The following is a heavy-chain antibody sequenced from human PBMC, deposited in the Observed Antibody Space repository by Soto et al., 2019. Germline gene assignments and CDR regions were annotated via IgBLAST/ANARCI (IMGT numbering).Heavy chain of an antibody. CDR3: ARGRPHTNDYRAYFDY. V-gene: IGHV1-69*08. D-gene: IGHD2-8*01. Sequence: SVKVSCKASGGTFNSYTFSWVRQAPGQGLEWMGRFISILDSTKYAQKFQGRLTITADKSTSTTYMELRSLASEDTAVYYCARGRPHTNDYRAYFDYWG. J-gene: IGHJ4*01. CDR1: GGTFNSYT. CDR2: FISILDST.